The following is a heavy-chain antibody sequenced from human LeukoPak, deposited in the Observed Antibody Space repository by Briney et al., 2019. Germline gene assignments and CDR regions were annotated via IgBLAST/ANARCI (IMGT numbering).Heavy chain of an antibody. CDR1: GGSISTYY. CDR3: ARRVTGRGTYYFDY. J-gene: IGHJ4*02. D-gene: IGHD3-16*01. Sequence: SETLSLTCTVSGGSISTYYWTWIRQPPGKGLEWIGYIYDSGSTNYNPSLRGRVTISLDTSKNQFSLKLNSVTAADTAVYYCARRVTGRGTYYFDYWGQGTLVTVSS. CDR2: IYDSGST. V-gene: IGHV4-59*08.